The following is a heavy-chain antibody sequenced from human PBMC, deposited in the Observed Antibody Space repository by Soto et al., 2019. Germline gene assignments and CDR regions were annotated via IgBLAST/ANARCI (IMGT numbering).Heavy chain of an antibody. D-gene: IGHD3-10*01. CDR2: ISSSSTTI. J-gene: IGHJ4*02. V-gene: IGHV3-11*01. CDR1: GFIFSDYY. Sequence: GGSLRLSCAASGFIFSDYYMSWIRQAPGKGLEWVSYISSSSTTIYYADSVKGRFTISRDNARNSLYLQINSLRAEDTAVYYCARDPLNHGSGFDYWGQGTMVTVSS. CDR3: ARDPLNHGSGFDY.